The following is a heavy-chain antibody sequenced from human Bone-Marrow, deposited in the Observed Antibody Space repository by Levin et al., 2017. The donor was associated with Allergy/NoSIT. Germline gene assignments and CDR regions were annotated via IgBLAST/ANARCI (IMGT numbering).Heavy chain of an antibody. J-gene: IGHJ4*02. D-gene: IGHD2-2*01. Sequence: GGSLRLSCAASGFTFSSYGMHWVRQAPGKGLEWVAVISYDGSNKYYADSVKGRFTISRDNSKNTLYLQMNSLRAEDTAVYYCAPPYAAAINYWGQGTLVTVSS. V-gene: IGHV3-30*03. CDR3: APPYAAAINY. CDR1: GFTFSSYG. CDR2: ISYDGSNK.